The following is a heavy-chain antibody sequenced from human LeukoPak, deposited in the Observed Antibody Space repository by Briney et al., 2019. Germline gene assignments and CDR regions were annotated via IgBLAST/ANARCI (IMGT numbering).Heavy chain of an antibody. Sequence: ASVKVSCKASGYTFTSYGISWVRQAPGQGLEWMGWISAYNGNTNYAQKFQGRVTMTRDTSTSTVYMELSSLRSEDTAVYYCARDRRGTPFDLWGRGTLVTVSS. CDR1: GYTFTSYG. V-gene: IGHV1-18*01. J-gene: IGHJ2*01. D-gene: IGHD1-1*01. CDR3: ARDRRGTPFDL. CDR2: ISAYNGNT.